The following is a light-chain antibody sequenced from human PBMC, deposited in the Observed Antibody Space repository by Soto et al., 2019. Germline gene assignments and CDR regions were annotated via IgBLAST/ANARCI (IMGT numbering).Light chain of an antibody. Sequence: EIVLTQSPATLSLSPGERATLSCRASQSIGSYLIWYQQRPGQAPRLLISDASTRATGIPTRFSGSGSGTDFTLTISSLEPEDFAVYYCQQRAAWPITFGQGTRLEIK. CDR2: DAS. J-gene: IGKJ5*01. CDR3: QQRAAWPIT. V-gene: IGKV3-11*01. CDR1: QSIGSY.